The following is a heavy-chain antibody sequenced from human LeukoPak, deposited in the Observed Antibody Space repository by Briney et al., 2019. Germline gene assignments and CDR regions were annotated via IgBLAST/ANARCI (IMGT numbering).Heavy chain of an antibody. Sequence: GGSLRLSCAASGFTVSSNYMSWVRQAPGKGLEWVSVIYSGGSTYYADSVKGRFTISRHNSKNTLYLQMNSLRAEDTAVYYCARDIAARPHAFGIWGQGTMVTVSS. J-gene: IGHJ3*02. D-gene: IGHD6-6*01. CDR1: GFTVSSNY. CDR2: IYSGGST. CDR3: ARDIAARPHAFGI. V-gene: IGHV3-53*04.